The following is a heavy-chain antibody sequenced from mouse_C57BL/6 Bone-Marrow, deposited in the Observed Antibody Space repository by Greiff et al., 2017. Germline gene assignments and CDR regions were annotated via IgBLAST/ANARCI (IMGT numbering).Heavy chain of an antibody. CDR3: ARAPLPGTTVVAHYAMDY. J-gene: IGHJ4*01. Sequence: EVKVVESGGGLVKPGGSLKLSCAASGFTFSSYAMSWVRQTPEKRLEWVATISDGGSYTYYPDNVKGRFTISRDNAKNNLYLQMSHLKSEDTAMYYCARAPLPGTTVVAHYAMDYWGQGTSGTVSS. CDR2: ISDGGSYT. V-gene: IGHV5-4*03. CDR1: GFTFSSYA. D-gene: IGHD1-1*01.